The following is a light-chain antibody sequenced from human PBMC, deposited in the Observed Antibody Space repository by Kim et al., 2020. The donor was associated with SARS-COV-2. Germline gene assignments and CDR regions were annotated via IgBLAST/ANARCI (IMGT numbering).Light chain of an antibody. V-gene: IGKV3-15*01. CDR2: GAS. CDR3: QQYDNWPRT. J-gene: IGKJ1*01. CDR1: QSVTHK. Sequence: ETVMTQSPATLSVSPGERATLSCRASQSVTHKLAWFQQKAGQAPRLLIYGASTRATGIPARFSGSGSGTEFTLTISSLQSEDFAVYYCQQYDNWPRTFGQGTKVDIK.